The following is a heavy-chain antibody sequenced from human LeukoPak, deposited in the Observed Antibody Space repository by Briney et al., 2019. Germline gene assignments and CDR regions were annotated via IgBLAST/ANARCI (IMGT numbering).Heavy chain of an antibody. CDR3: ASTVAPYYYDSSGYYCRDY. CDR1: GFTFSSYS. Sequence: GGSLRLSCAASGFTFSSYSMNWVRKAPGKGLEWVSSISSSSSYIYYADSVEGRFTISRDNAKNSLYLQMNSLRAEDTAVYYCASTVAPYYYDSSGYYCRDYWGQGTLVTASS. J-gene: IGHJ4*02. CDR2: ISSSSSYI. V-gene: IGHV3-21*01. D-gene: IGHD3-22*01.